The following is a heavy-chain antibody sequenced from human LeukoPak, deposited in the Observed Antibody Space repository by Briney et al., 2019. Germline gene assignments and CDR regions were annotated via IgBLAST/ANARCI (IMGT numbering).Heavy chain of an antibody. CDR3: AKRGVVIRVILVGFHKEAYYFDS. V-gene: IGHV3-23*01. J-gene: IGHJ4*02. D-gene: IGHD3-22*01. CDR2: ISDNGGST. Sequence: GGSLRLSCAVSGITLSNYGMSWVRQAPGKGLEWVAGISDNGGSTKYADSVKGRFTISRDNPKNTLYLQMNSLRVEDTAVYFCAKRGVVIRVILVGFHKEAYYFDSWGQGALVTVSS. CDR1: GITLSNYG.